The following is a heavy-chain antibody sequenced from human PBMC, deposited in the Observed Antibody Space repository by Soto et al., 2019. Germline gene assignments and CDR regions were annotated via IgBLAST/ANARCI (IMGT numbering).Heavy chain of an antibody. CDR1: GASMSTYY. J-gene: IGHJ5*02. CDR2: IYYSGNT. D-gene: IGHD4-17*01. Sequence: VQLQESGPGLVKPSETLSLTCTVSGASMSTYYWSWIRQTPGKGLEWIGFIYYSGNTQYNPSLKSRVTISRATTQVSLKLSSVTAADTAVYFCAGAEGDYGAYAESWFDPWGQGTLVTVSS. CDR3: AGAEGDYGAYAESWFDP. V-gene: IGHV4-59*08.